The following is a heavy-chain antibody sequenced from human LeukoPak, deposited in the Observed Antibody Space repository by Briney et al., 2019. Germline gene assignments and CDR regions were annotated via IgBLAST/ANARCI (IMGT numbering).Heavy chain of an antibody. CDR3: ARDYTYYYDSPFDY. D-gene: IGHD3-22*01. CDR1: GFTFRSYS. J-gene: IGHJ4*02. CDR2: ISSSSSYI. Sequence: GGPLRHFCAASGFTFRSYSMHWVRQAPGKGLAGVSCISSSSSYIYYAVSVKGRFTLSRANAKDSLYLQMNSLRAEDTAVYYCARDYTYYYDSPFDYWGQGTLVTVSS. V-gene: IGHV3-21*01.